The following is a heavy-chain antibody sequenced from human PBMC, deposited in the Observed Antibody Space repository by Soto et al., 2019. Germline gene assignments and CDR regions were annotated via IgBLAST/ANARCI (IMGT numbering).Heavy chain of an antibody. CDR2: ISYSGST. CDR3: ARHRRGNGWGPEYFED. D-gene: IGHD2-2*03. Sequence: QLQLQESGPGLVKPSDTLSLTCTVSSGPISSSSYYWGWIRQPPGKGLEWIGSISYSGSTYSNPSLKSRVAMSMDTSKNQFSLKLSSVTAADTALYYCARHRRGNGWGPEYFEDWGQGTLVTVSS. CDR1: SGPISSSSYY. V-gene: IGHV4-39*01. J-gene: IGHJ1*01.